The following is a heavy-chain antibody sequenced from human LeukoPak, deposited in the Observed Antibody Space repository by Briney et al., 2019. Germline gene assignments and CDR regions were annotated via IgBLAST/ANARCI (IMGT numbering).Heavy chain of an antibody. Sequence: GRSLRLSCAASGFPFSTYGMHWVRQAPGKGLEWVAVIWYDGSKRFYADSVKGRFTISRDTSKNTLYLQMNSLRAEDTAAYYCARGRDGRGYYAEFDYWGQGTLVTVSS. CDR3: ARGRDGRGYYAEFDY. CDR2: IWYDGSKR. J-gene: IGHJ4*02. D-gene: IGHD1-26*01. V-gene: IGHV3-33*01. CDR1: GFPFSTYG.